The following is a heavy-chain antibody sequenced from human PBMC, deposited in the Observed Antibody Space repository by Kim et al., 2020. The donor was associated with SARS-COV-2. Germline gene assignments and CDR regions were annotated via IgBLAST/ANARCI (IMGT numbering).Heavy chain of an antibody. CDR3: AKGLGYCSAGSCYSNYFDH. Sequence: GRFTISRDNSKNTLYLQMNSLRAEDTAVYYCAKGLGYCSAGSCYSNYFDHWGQGTLVTVSS. V-gene: IGHV3-23*01. J-gene: IGHJ4*02. D-gene: IGHD2-15*01.